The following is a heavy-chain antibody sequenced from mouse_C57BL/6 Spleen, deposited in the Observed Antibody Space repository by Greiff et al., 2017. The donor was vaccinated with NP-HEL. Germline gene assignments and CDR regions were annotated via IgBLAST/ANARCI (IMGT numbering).Heavy chain of an antibody. CDR3: ARVHYYGSRGDAMDY. Sequence: EVKLVESGGGLVQSGRSLRLSCATSGFTFSDFYMEWVRQAPGKGLEWIAASRNKANDYTTEYSASVKGRFIVSRDTSQSILYLQMNALRAEDTAIYYCARVHYYGSRGDAMDYWGQGTSVTVSS. CDR1: GFTFSDFY. D-gene: IGHD1-1*01. CDR2: SRNKANDYTT. J-gene: IGHJ4*01. V-gene: IGHV7-1*01.